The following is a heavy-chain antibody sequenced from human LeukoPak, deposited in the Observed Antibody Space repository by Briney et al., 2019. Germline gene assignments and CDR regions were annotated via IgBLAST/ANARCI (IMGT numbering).Heavy chain of an antibody. CDR2: ISAYNGNT. Sequence: ASVKVSCKASGGTFISYGFNWVRQAPGQGLEWMGWISAYNGNTNYAQKFQGRVTMTTDTSTSTAYMELRRLRSDDTAVYYCARDAVVPAAINPNWFDPWGQGTLVTVSS. D-gene: IGHD2-2*01. CDR3: ARDAVVPAAINPNWFDP. CDR1: GGTFISYG. J-gene: IGHJ5*02. V-gene: IGHV1-18*01.